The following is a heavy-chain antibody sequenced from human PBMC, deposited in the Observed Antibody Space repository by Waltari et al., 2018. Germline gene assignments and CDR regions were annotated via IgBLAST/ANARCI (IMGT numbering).Heavy chain of an antibody. CDR1: GASVPSDHSH. CDR2: VSNTGFT. J-gene: IGHJ2*01. V-gene: IGHV4-61*02. Sequence: QVQLQESGPGLVQPSQTLSLTCTVSGASVPSDHSHWNWIRQPAGKGLEWLGRVSNTGFTSYNASLKSRVTISLDTSTNQISLNLNSVTAADTAVYYCARDHIADRFDWLFNYGYFDVWGRGTLVTVSS. D-gene: IGHD3-9*01. CDR3: ARDHIADRFDWLFNYGYFDV.